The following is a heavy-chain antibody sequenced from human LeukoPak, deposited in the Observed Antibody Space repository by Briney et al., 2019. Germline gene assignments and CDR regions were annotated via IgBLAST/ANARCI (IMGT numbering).Heavy chain of an antibody. D-gene: IGHD6-19*01. CDR3: ARDGLAGQGDY. CDR1: GYTFTSYD. V-gene: IGHV1-3*01. J-gene: IGHJ4*02. CDR2: INAGNGNT. Sequence: ASVKVSCEASGYTFTSYDINWVRQATGQRLEWMGWINAGNGNTKYSQRFQGRVTITRDTSASTAYMELSSLRSEDTAVYYCARDGLAGQGDYWGQGTLVTVSS.